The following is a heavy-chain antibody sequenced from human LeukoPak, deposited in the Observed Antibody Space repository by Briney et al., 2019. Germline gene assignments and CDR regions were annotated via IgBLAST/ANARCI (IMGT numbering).Heavy chain of an antibody. D-gene: IGHD1-1*01. J-gene: IGHJ4*02. CDR2: MNPSSGNT. V-gene: IGHV1-8*01. CDR1: GYTFTSYD. Sequence: ASVKVSCKASGYTFTSYDINWVRQATGQGLEWMGWMNPSSGNTGYAQKFQGRVTMTRNTSISTAYMELSSLRSEDTAVYYCARPSHRIRTFDYWGQGTLVTVSS. CDR3: ARPSHRIRTFDY.